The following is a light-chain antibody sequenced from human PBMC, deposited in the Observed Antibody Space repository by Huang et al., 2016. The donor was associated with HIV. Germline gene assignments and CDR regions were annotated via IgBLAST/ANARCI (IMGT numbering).Light chain of an antibody. Sequence: AIQMTQSPPSLSASVGDRVTITCRASHGIRSDLGWYQQKPGEAPKLLIYSASNLQSGVPSRFSGSGSGTDFTLTISSLQPEDFATYYCLQDYNYPWTFGQGTKVEIK. CDR3: LQDYNYPWT. J-gene: IGKJ1*01. V-gene: IGKV1-6*01. CDR2: SAS. CDR1: HGIRSD.